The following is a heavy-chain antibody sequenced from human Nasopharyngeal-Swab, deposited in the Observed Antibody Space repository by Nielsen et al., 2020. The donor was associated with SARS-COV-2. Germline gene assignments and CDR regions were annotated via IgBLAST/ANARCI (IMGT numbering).Heavy chain of an antibody. J-gene: IGHJ3*02. Sequence: GESLKISCAASGFTFGSYAMSWVRQAPGKGLEWVSAISGSGGSTYYADSVKGRFTISRDNSKNTLYLQMNSLRAEDTAVYYCAKSLGQLLEWFTYDILTGYYSDAFDIWGQGTMVTVSS. CDR3: AKSLGQLLEWFTYDILTGYYSDAFDI. V-gene: IGHV3-23*01. CDR2: ISGSGGST. D-gene: IGHD3-9*01. CDR1: GFTFGSYA.